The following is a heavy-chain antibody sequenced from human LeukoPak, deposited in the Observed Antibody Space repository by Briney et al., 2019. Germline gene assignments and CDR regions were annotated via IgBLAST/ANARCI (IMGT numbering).Heavy chain of an antibody. D-gene: IGHD6-13*01. J-gene: IGHJ4*02. V-gene: IGHV4-59*08. CDR3: ARVGHIVAAGTYDW. CDR2: ISYSGSP. CDR1: GASISSYY. Sequence: SETLSLTCTVSGASISSYYWSRIRQPPGKGLEWIGYISYSGSPNYNPSLKSRVTISADTSKNQFSLNLSSVTAADTAVYYCARVGHIVAAGTYDWWGQGTLVTVSS.